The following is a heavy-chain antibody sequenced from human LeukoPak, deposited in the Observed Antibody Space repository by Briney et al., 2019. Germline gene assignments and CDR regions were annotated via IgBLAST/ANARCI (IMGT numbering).Heavy chain of an antibody. D-gene: IGHD3-22*01. CDR2: INHSGST. J-gene: IGHJ4*02. CDR1: GGSFSGYY. Sequence: SETLSLTCAVYGGSFSGYYWSWIRQPPGKGLEWIGEINHSGSTNYNPSLKSRVTISVDPYKNQFSLKLISVTAADTAVYYCASLHDSSGSNDYWGQGTLVTVSS. CDR3: ASLHDSSGSNDY. V-gene: IGHV4-34*01.